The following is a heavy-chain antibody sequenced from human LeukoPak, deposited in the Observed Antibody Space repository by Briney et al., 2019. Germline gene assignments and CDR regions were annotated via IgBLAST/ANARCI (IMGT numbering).Heavy chain of an antibody. CDR3: ARLGYYYPAFDI. CDR1: VGSLSSYY. Sequence: SETLSLTCTVSVGSLSSYYWSWIRQPPGKGLEWIEYIYTSETTNYNRSIKSPVPIPIDTSKNHFYLKLSSVTAADTAVYYCARLGYYYPAFDIWGQGTMVTVSS. V-gene: IGHV4-4*09. D-gene: IGHD3-10*01. J-gene: IGHJ3*02. CDR2: IYTSETT.